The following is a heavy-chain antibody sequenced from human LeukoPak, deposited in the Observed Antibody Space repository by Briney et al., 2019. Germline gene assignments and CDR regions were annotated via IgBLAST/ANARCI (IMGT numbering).Heavy chain of an antibody. CDR3: AKSYYDSRGYYYGGGVFDI. Sequence: SVKVSCKASGGTFDNYAISWVRQAPGQGLEWMGGIIPIFGETNCAQRFQGRVTITADESTGTAYMELSSLRSEDTAVYYCAKSYYDSRGYYYGGGVFDIWGQGTMVTVSS. CDR2: IIPIFGET. V-gene: IGHV1-69*13. D-gene: IGHD3-22*01. CDR1: GGTFDNYA. J-gene: IGHJ3*02.